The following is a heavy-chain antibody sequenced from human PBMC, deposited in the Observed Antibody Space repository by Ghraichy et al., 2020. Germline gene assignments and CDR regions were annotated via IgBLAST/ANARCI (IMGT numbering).Heavy chain of an antibody. V-gene: IGHV3-7*01. D-gene: IGHD3-22*01. Sequence: GGSLRLSCAVSGFIFRNSWMSWVRQTPGKGLEWVANIKGDGSEIYYVDSVKGRFTISRDNAKNSLNLQMNSLRAEDTAVYYCARLIDRAPDYWGQGTLVTLS. CDR1: GFIFRNSW. CDR3: ARLIDRAPDY. CDR2: IKGDGSEI. J-gene: IGHJ4*02.